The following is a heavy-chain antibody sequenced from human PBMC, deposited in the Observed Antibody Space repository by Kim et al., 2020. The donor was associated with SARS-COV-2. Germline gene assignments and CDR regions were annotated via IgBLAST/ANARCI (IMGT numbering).Heavy chain of an antibody. CDR3: AKDGPGRDGYKMLNWFDP. CDR2: ISGSGGST. CDR1: GFTFSSYA. V-gene: IGHV3-23*01. J-gene: IGHJ5*02. D-gene: IGHD5-12*01. Sequence: GGSLRLSCAASGFTFSSYAMSWVRQAPGKGLEWVSAISGSGGSTYYADSVKGRFTISRDNSKNTLYLQMNSLRAEDTAVYYCAKDGPGRDGYKMLNWFDPWGQGTLVTVSS.